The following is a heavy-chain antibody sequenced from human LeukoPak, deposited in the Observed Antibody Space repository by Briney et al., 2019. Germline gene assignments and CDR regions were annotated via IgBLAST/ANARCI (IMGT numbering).Heavy chain of an antibody. CDR1: GYIFTSHG. CDR3: ARTSAGGPPDY. CDR2: ISAYNGHT. D-gene: IGHD2-8*02. Sequence: ASVKVSCKASGYIFTSHGISWVRQAPGQGLEWMGWISAYNGHTNYADNLQGRVTMTTDTSTSTAYMELRSLNSDDTAVYYCARTSAGGPPDYWGQGTPVTVSS. V-gene: IGHV1-18*01. J-gene: IGHJ4*02.